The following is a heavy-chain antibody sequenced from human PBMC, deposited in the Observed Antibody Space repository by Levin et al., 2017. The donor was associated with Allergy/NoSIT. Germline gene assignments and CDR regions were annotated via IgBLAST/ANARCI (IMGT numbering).Heavy chain of an antibody. Sequence: GESLKISCKASGYAFDSYGISWVRQAPGQGLEWMAWINVYNGNTVYAQKLQGRVTLTTDTPTNTAYMELRSLRSYDTAVYYCERDTIYSGSWQGFDSWGQGTLVTVSS. CDR3: ERDTIYSGSWQGFDS. D-gene: IGHD1-26*01. J-gene: IGHJ4*02. V-gene: IGHV1-18*01. CDR1: GYAFDSYG. CDR2: INVYNGNT.